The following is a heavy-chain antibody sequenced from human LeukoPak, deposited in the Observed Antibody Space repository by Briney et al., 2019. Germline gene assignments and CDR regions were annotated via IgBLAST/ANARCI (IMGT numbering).Heavy chain of an antibody. V-gene: IGHV6-1*01. CDR1: GDSVSSNSAA. CDR3: ARGTVVKDY. D-gene: IGHD4-23*01. Sequence: SQTLSLTCAISGDSVSSNSAAWYWIRHSPSRALEWLGRTYYRSKWYNDYAVSVKSRITINPDTSKNQFSLHLNSVTPEDTAVYYCARGTVVKDYWGQGTLVTVSS. CDR2: TYYRSKWYN. J-gene: IGHJ4*02.